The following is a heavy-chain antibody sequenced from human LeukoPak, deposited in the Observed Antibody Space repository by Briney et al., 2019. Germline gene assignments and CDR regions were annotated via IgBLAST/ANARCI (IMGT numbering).Heavy chain of an antibody. D-gene: IGHD6-13*01. CDR1: GGSISSSSYY. CDR3: ARQGVAAAGGDMDV. V-gene: IGHV4-39*01. J-gene: IGHJ6*03. CDR2: IYYSGST. Sequence: SETLSLTCTVSGGSISSSSYYWGWIRQPPGKGLEWIGRIYYSGSTYYNPSLKSRVTISVDTSKNQFSLKLSSVTAADTAVYYCARQGVAAAGGDMDVWGKGTTVTVSS.